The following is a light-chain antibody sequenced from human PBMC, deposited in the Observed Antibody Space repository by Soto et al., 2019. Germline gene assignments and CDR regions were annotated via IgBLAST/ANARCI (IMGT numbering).Light chain of an antibody. CDR1: SSNIGSNY. CDR2: RNN. V-gene: IGLV1-47*01. Sequence: QSVLTQPPSASGTPGQRVTISCSGSSSNIGSNYVYWYQQLPGTAPKLLIYRNNQRPSGVPDRFSSSKSGTSASLAISGLRSEDEADYYCAAWDDSLSGPVFGTGTKV. J-gene: IGLJ1*01. CDR3: AAWDDSLSGPV.